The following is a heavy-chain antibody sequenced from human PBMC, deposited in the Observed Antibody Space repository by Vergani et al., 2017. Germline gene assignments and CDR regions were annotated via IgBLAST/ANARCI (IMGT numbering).Heavy chain of an antibody. CDR3: AKGLRTSAGGGWFGP. V-gene: IGHV3-9*02. D-gene: IGHD1-14*01. CDR1: GFTSAGYA. CDR2: ISWNSNSI. J-gene: IGHJ5*01. Sequence: EVQLEESGGGLVLPGRSLRLSCVASGFTSAGYAMHWVRQAPGKGLEWVSGISWNSNSIGYADFVKGRFIISQDNAKNSLYLQMNSQRAEDTALYYCAKGLRTSAGGGWFGPWGQGTLGTVSS.